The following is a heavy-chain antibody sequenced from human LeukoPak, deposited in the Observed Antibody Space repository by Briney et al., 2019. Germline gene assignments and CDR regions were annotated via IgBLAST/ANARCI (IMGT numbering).Heavy chain of an antibody. J-gene: IGHJ4*02. V-gene: IGHV3-30-3*01. Sequence: GRSLRLSCAASGFTFSSYAMHWVRQAPGKGLEWVAVISYDGSNKYYADSVKGRFTISRDNSKNTLYLQMNSLRAEDTAVYYCASYVISGSYFDSWGQGTLVTVSS. CDR3: ASYVISGSYFDS. CDR2: ISYDGSNK. CDR1: GFTFSSYA. D-gene: IGHD1-26*01.